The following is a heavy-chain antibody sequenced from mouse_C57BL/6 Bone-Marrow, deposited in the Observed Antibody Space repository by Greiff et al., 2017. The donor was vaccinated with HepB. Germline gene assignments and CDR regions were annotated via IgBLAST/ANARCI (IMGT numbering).Heavy chain of an antibody. CDR1: GYTFTSYW. V-gene: IGHV1-72*01. Sequence: QVQLQQPGAELVKPGASVKLSCKASGYTFTSYWMHWVKQRPGRGLEWIGRIDPNSGGTKYNEKFKSKATLTVDKPSSTAYMQLRSLTYEDSAVYYCAREETLTDQDTNYWGQGTTLTVSS. J-gene: IGHJ2*01. CDR2: IDPNSGGT. CDR3: AREETLTDQDTNY. D-gene: IGHD3-2*02.